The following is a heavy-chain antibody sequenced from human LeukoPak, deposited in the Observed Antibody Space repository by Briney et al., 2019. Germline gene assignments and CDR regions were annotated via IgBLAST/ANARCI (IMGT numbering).Heavy chain of an antibody. Sequence: PSETLSLTCSVSGDSITGYYWGWIRQPPGKGLEWIGNIYHSGSTYYNPSLKSRVTISVDTSKNQFSLKLSSVTAVDTALYYCARGYSSSWYFNWFDPWGQGTLVTVSS. CDR1: GDSITGYY. V-gene: IGHV4-38-2*02. CDR2: IYHSGST. J-gene: IGHJ5*02. CDR3: ARGYSSSWYFNWFDP. D-gene: IGHD6-13*01.